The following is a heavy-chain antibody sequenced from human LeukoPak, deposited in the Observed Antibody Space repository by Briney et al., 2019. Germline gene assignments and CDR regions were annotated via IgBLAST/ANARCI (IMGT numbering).Heavy chain of an antibody. J-gene: IGHJ6*02. CDR3: ARDFGESYGMDV. Sequence: GGSLRLSCAASGFTFSSYAMNWVRQAPGRGLEWISYSSAGSSAIYYADSVKGRFTISRDNAKNSLYLQMNTLRADDTAVYYCARDFGESYGMDVWGQGTTVIVSS. D-gene: IGHD2-21*01. CDR1: GFTFSSYA. V-gene: IGHV3-48*04. CDR2: SSAGSSAI.